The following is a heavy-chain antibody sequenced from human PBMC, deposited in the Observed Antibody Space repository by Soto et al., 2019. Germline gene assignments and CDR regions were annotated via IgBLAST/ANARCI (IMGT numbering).Heavy chain of an antibody. CDR2: IDWDDDK. D-gene: IGHD6-19*01. CDR1: GFSLSTSGMC. J-gene: IGHJ4*02. CDR3: ARIRSSGWYVSYFDY. Sequence: SRPTLANPTQTLTLTCTFSGFSLSTSGMCVSWIRQPPGKALEWLALIDWDDDKYYSTSLKTRLTISKDTSKNQVVLTMTNVEPVDTATYYCARIRSSGWYVSYFDYWGQGTLVTVSS. V-gene: IGHV2-70*01.